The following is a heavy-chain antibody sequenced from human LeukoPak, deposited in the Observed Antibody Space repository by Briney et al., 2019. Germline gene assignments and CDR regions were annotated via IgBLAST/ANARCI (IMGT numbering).Heavy chain of an antibody. CDR2: INPNSGGT. CDR1: GYTFTGYY. J-gene: IGHJ4*02. D-gene: IGHD2-2*01. V-gene: IGHV1-2*02. CDR3: AREGERTVVVVPAAMHY. Sequence: GASVTVSCKASGYTFTGYYMHWVRQAPGQGLEWMGWINPNSGGTNYAQKFQGRVTMTRDTSIGTAYMELSRLRSDDTAVYYCAREGERTVVVVPAAMHYWGQGTLVTVSS.